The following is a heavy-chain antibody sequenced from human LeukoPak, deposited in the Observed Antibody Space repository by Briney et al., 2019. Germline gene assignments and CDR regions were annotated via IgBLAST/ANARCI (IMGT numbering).Heavy chain of an antibody. D-gene: IGHD3-22*01. CDR1: GYTFIAYY. CDR2: INPNSGDT. J-gene: IGHJ5*02. CDR3: SRXRSVSYYDSSGYYSRNCFDP. Sequence: GASVKVSCKASGYTFIAYYMHWVRQAPGQGLEWMGWINPNSGDTNYAQKFQGRVTMTRDTSISTAYMELSRLRSDDTAVYFCSRXRSVSYYDSSGYYSRNCFDPWGQGTLVTVSS. V-gene: IGHV1-2*02.